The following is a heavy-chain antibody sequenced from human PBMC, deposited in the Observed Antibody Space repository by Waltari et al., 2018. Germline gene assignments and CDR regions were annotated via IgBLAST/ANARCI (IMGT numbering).Heavy chain of an antibody. CDR3: VRGYPDIVATISDY. D-gene: IGHD5-12*01. CDR1: RSPIRNHNYY. Sequence: QLQLQESGPGLVKPSETLSLTCTVSRSPIRNHNYYWGWVRQPPGKGLEWIGSFYKSGTTYYNPSLKSRVTISVDTSNNQFSLKLNSVTAADTAVYYCVRGYPDIVATISDYWGQGTLVIVSS. J-gene: IGHJ4*02. CDR2: FYKSGTT. V-gene: IGHV4-39*07.